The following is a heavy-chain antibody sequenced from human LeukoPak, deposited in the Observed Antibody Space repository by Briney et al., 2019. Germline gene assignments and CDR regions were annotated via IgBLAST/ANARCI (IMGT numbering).Heavy chain of an antibody. D-gene: IGHD6-19*01. Sequence: SETLSLTCTVSGGSISSNYWSWIRQPPGKGLEWIGYVYYSGSTNYNPSLKSRVTISVDTSKNQFSLKLTSVTAADTAVYYCARHTKNSSGWYYFDYWGQGTLVTVSS. CDR1: GGSISSNY. V-gene: IGHV4-59*08. J-gene: IGHJ4*02. CDR2: VYYSGST. CDR3: ARHTKNSSGWYYFDY.